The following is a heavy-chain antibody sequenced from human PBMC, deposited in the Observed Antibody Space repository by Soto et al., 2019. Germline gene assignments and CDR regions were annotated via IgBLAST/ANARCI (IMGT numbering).Heavy chain of an antibody. D-gene: IGHD6-19*01. CDR3: ARAGGLGAVAADY. J-gene: IGHJ4*02. V-gene: IGHV4-30-2*01. CDR2: IYHSGST. CDR1: GGSISSGGYS. Sequence: QLQLQESGSGLVKPSQTLSLTCAVSGGSISSGGYSWSWIRQPPGKGLEWIGYIYHSGSTYYNPSHKSRVTISVDRSKNQCSLKLSSVTAADTAVYYCARAGGLGAVAADYWGQGTLVTVSS.